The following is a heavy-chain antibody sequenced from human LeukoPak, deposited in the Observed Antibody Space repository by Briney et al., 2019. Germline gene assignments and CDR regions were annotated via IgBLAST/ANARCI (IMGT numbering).Heavy chain of an antibody. CDR3: ARDGVQSSDSYGYRALIVAFDI. J-gene: IGHJ3*02. Sequence: GGSLRLSCAASGFTFSSYAMHWVRQAPGKGLEWVAVISYDGSNKYYADSVKGRFTISRDNSKNTLYLQMNSLRAEDTAVYYCARDGVQSSDSYGYRALIVAFDIWGQGTMVTVSS. CDR2: ISYDGSNK. D-gene: IGHD5-18*01. CDR1: GFTFSSYA. V-gene: IGHV3-30*04.